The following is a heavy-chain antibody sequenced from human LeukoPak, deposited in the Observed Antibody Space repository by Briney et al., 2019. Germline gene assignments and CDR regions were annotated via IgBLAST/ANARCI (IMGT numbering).Heavy chain of an antibody. Sequence: ASVKVSCKASGYTFTSYGINWVRQATGQGLEWMGWMNPNSGNTGYAQKFQGRVTITADKSTSTAYMELSSLRSEDTAVYYCARGSRFLEPYYFDYWGQGTLVTVSS. CDR3: ARGSRFLEPYYFDY. CDR2: MNPNSGNT. CDR1: GYTFTSYG. D-gene: IGHD3-3*01. J-gene: IGHJ4*02. V-gene: IGHV1-8*03.